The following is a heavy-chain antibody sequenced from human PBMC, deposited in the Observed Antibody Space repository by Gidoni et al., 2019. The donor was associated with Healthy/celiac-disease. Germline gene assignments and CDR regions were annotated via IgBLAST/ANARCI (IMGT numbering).Heavy chain of an antibody. J-gene: IGHJ4*02. CDR3: AKHDTVRGNFDY. D-gene: IGHD3-10*01. Sequence: QVQLVESGGGVVQPGRSLRLSCAASGFTFSSYGMHWVRQAPGKGLEWVAVISYDGSKKYYAESVKGRFTIYRDNSKNTLYLQMNSRRAEDTAVYYCAKHDTVRGNFDYWGQGTLVTVSS. CDR1: GFTFSSYG. V-gene: IGHV3-30*18. CDR2: ISYDGSKK.